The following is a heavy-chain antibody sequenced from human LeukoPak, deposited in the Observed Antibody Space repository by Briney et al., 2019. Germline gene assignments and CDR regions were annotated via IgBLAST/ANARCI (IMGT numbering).Heavy chain of an antibody. Sequence: SETLSLTCSVSDGSISSYYWSWIRQPPGKGLEWIGYIYYSGSTNYNPSLKSRVTISLDTSKNQFSLKLSSVTAADTAVYYCARVAIVGARRAGFDFWGQGTLVTVSS. CDR3: ARVAIVGARRAGFDF. J-gene: IGHJ4*02. CDR2: IYYSGST. V-gene: IGHV4-59*01. D-gene: IGHD1-26*01. CDR1: DGSISSYY.